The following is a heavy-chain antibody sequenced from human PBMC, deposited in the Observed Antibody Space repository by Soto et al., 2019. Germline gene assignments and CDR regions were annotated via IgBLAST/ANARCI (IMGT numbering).Heavy chain of an antibody. D-gene: IGHD1-26*01. CDR3: ARVQGSYSNPPAFDI. V-gene: IGHV1-18*01. Sequence: ASVKVSCKASGYTFTSYGISWVRQAPGQGLEWMGWISAYNGNTNYAQKLQGRVTMTTDTSTSTAYMELRSLRSDDTAVYYCARVQGSYSNPPAFDIWGQGTIVTVSS. CDR1: GYTFTSYG. J-gene: IGHJ3*02. CDR2: ISAYNGNT.